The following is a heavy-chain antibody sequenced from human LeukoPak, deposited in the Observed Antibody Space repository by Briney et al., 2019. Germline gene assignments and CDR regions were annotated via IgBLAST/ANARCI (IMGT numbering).Heavy chain of an antibody. CDR2: IDYGGGSS. D-gene: IGHD6-19*01. Sequence: GGSLRLSCTVSGFTLSSYEMSGIRQAPGKGLEWVSSIDYGGGSSYYADSVKGRFTISREDSKNTLYLQLNSLRAEDTALYYCATNSGWYGVSWGQGTLVTVSS. CDR1: GFTLSSYE. J-gene: IGHJ4*02. V-gene: IGHV3-23*01. CDR3: ATNSGWYGVS.